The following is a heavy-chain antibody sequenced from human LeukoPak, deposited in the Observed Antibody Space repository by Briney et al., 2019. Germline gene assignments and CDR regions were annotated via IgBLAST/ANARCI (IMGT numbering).Heavy chain of an antibody. CDR1: GGSISSYY. CDR3: ARLIPSYEYYYDSSGSAIPGFYFDY. V-gene: IGHV4-59*08. CDR2: IYYSGST. Sequence: SETLSLTCTVSGGSISSYYWSWVRQPPGKGLEWIGYIYYSGSTNYNPSLKSRVTISVDTSKNQISLKLSSVTAADTAVYYCARLIPSYEYYYDSSGSAIPGFYFDYWGQGNLVTVAS. D-gene: IGHD3-22*01. J-gene: IGHJ4*02.